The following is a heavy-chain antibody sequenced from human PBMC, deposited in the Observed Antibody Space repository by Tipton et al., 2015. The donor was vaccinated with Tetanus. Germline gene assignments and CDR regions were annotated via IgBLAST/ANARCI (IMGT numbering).Heavy chain of an antibody. Sequence: TLSLTCNVSGGSISGSGYFWNWIRQFPGRGLEWIGYIYYSGDTFYNPSLKGRVAMSVDTSKNQFSLNLSSVTAADTAIYYCARDQGGGRVVRLNWFDPWGQGTLVTVPS. CDR3: ARDQGGGRVVRLNWFDP. CDR1: GGSISGSGYF. CDR2: IYYSGDT. J-gene: IGHJ5*02. V-gene: IGHV4-31*03. D-gene: IGHD6-6*01.